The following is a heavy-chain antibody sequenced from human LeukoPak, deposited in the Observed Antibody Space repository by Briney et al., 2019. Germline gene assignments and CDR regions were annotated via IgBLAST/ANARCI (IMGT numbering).Heavy chain of an antibody. CDR3: ARDEAAGVFDY. CDR1: GGTFSSYA. V-gene: IGHV1-69*06. D-gene: IGHD6-13*01. Sequence: GASVKVSCKASGGTFSSYAISWVRQAPGQGLEWMGGIIPIFGTANYAQKFQGRVTITADKSTSTAYMELSSLRSEGTAVYYCARDEAAGVFDYWGQGTLVTVSS. CDR2: IIPIFGTA. J-gene: IGHJ4*02.